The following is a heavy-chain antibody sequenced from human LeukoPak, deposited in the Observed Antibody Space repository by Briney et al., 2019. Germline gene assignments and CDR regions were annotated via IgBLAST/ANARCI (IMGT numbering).Heavy chain of an antibody. J-gene: IGHJ6*03. Sequence: GSLRLSCAASGFTFSSYAMSWVRQAPGKGLEWVANIKQDGSEKYYVDSVKGRFTISRDNAKNSLYLQMNSLRAEDTAVYYCARCPSIAQYYYYYYMDVWGKGTTVTVSS. V-gene: IGHV3-7*01. CDR2: IKQDGSEK. CDR3: ARCPSIAQYYYYYYMDV. D-gene: IGHD6-6*01. CDR1: GFTFSSYA.